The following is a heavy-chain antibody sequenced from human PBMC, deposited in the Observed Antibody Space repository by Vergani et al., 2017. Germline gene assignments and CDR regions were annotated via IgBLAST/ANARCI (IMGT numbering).Heavy chain of an antibody. CDR1: GFTFRDST. J-gene: IGHJ6*03. Sequence: VQLMESGGGRVQPGGSLKLSCATSGFTFRDSTMHWVRQASGKGLEWVGRTSTDGSTNYNPSLKSRVTVSVDTSKTQISLRLTSVTAEDTAVYYCARETVVTSWDGYRFHYMDVWGKGTTVTVSS. D-gene: IGHD3-16*02. V-gene: IGHV4-4*07. CDR2: TSTDGST. CDR3: ARETVVTSWDGYRFHYMDV.